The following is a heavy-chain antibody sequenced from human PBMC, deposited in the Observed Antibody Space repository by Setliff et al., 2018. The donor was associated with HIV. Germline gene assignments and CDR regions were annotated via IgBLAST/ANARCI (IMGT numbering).Heavy chain of an antibody. CDR2: IYYSGST. CDR1: GASISSGGYY. CDR3: ARHFGWLPREIGY. Sequence: SETLSLTCTVSGASISSGGYYWSWIRQHPGKGLEWIGYIYYSGSTYYNPSLKSRVTISVDTSKNQFSLKLSSVTAADTAVYYCARHFGWLPREIGYWGQGTLVTVSS. J-gene: IGHJ4*02. D-gene: IGHD5-12*01. V-gene: IGHV4-39*01.